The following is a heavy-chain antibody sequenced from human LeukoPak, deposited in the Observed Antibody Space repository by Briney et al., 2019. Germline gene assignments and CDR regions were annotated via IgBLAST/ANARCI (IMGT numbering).Heavy chain of an antibody. D-gene: IGHD3-10*01. V-gene: IGHV3-66*01. CDR2: IYSGGST. CDR1: GFTVSSNY. CDR3: AREVWFGELDAWFDP. J-gene: IGHJ5*02. Sequence: GGSLRLSCAASGFTVSSNYMSWVHQAPGKGLEWVSVIYSGGSTYYADSVKGRFTISRDNSKNTLYLQMNSLRAEDTAVYYCAREVWFGELDAWFDPWGQGTLVTVSS.